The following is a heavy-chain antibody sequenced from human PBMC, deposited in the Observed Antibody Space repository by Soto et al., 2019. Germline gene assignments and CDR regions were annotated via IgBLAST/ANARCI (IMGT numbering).Heavy chain of an antibody. CDR3: ARRDTSGFLRYFDN. V-gene: IGHV1-69*06. CDR2: IVPNVGTV. CDR1: GGTLSSFINYP. D-gene: IGHD3-3*01. Sequence: QMQLVQSGAEVKKPGSSVKVSCKASGGTLSSFINYPINWVRQAPGQGLEWMGGIVPNVGTVNYAQKCQGRVTITADKSTGTAYMALSSLRSEDTALYYCARRDTSGFLRYFDNWGQGTLVTVSS. J-gene: IGHJ4*02.